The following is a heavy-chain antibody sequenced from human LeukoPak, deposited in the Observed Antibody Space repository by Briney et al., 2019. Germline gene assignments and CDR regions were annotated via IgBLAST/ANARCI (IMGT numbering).Heavy chain of an antibody. CDR2: INHSGST. CDR3: ARDGGSSWNYFDY. D-gene: IGHD6-13*01. V-gene: IGHV4-34*01. CDR1: GGSFSGYY. J-gene: IGHJ4*02. Sequence: SETLSLTCAVYGGSFSGYYWSWIRQPPGKGLEWIGEINHSGSTNYNPSLKSRVTMSVDTSKNQFSLKLSSVTAADTAVYYCARDGGSSWNYFDYWGQGTLVTVSS.